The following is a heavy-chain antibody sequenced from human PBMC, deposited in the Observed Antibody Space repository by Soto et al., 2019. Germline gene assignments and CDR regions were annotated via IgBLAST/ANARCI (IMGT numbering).Heavy chain of an antibody. D-gene: IGHD1-1*01. J-gene: IGHJ3*02. V-gene: IGHV1-45*02. CDR1: GYTFTFRY. CDR2: ITPFKSDT. Sequence: QMQLVQSGAEVKKTGSSVKVSCKASGYTFTFRYLHWVRQAPGQALEWMGWITPFKSDTNYAQKFQDRVTITRDRSVSTAYMELSNLRSDDTAMYYCARSPFAGSDAFDIWGQRTMVTVSS. CDR3: ARSPFAGSDAFDI.